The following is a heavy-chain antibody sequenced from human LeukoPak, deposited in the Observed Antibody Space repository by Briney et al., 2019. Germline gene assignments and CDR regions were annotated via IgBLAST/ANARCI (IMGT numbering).Heavy chain of an antibody. Sequence: PGGSLRLSCAASGFTFSSYSMNWVRQAPGKGLEWVSSISSSSYIYYADSVKGRFTISRDNAKNSLYLQMNSLRAEDTAVYYCARDPYDYGDSYYDYWGQGTLVTVSS. J-gene: IGHJ4*02. V-gene: IGHV3-21*01. CDR2: ISSSSYI. D-gene: IGHD4-17*01. CDR3: ARDPYDYGDSYYDY. CDR1: GFTFSSYS.